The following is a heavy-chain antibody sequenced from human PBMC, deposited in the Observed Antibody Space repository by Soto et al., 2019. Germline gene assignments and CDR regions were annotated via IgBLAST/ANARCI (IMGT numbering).Heavy chain of an antibody. J-gene: IGHJ4*02. Sequence: QVQLAQSGAEVKKPGASVKVSCKASGYTFSDYYMHWVRQAPGRGLEWMGWINPDSGGTKYTQKFQGRVTMTRDTSISTAYMELSGLRSDDTAVYYCTRKVRDYNFDYWGQGTLVTVSS. V-gene: IGHV1-2*02. CDR3: TRKVRDYNFDY. CDR1: GYTFSDYY. D-gene: IGHD4-17*01. CDR2: INPDSGGT.